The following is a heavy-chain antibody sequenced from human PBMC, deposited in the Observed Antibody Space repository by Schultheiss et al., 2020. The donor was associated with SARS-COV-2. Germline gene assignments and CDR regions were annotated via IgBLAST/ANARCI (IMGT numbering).Heavy chain of an antibody. V-gene: IGHV3-23*01. J-gene: IGHJ4*02. CDR1: GFTVSSNY. D-gene: IGHD3-3*01. Sequence: GGSLRLSCAASGFTVSSNYMSWVRQAPGKGLEWVSAISGSGGSTYYADSVKGRFTISRDNAKNSLYLQMNSLRAEDTAVYYCATPRYDFWSGYDYWGQGTLVTVSS. CDR2: ISGSGGST. CDR3: ATPRYDFWSGYDY.